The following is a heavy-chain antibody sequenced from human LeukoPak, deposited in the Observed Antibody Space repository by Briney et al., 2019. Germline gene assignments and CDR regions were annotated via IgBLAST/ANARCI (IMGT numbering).Heavy chain of an antibody. CDR1: GYTFTSYY. V-gene: IGHV1-46*01. D-gene: IGHD3-22*01. Sequence: ASVTVSCKASGYTFTSYYMHWVRQAPGQGLEWVGIINPSGDPTTYAQKFQGRVTMTSDISTSTVYMELSSLRSEDTAVYYCARSSGYYSSLFYMHVWGKGTTVTVSS. CDR2: INPSGDPT. J-gene: IGHJ6*03. CDR3: ARSSGYYSSLFYMHV.